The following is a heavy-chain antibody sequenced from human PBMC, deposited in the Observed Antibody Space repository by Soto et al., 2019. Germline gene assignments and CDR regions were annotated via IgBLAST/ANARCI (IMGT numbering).Heavy chain of an antibody. V-gene: IGHV1-46*01. CDR3: ARGAVVVPNGLIAGMNV. J-gene: IGHJ6*02. Sequence: ASVKVSCKPSGYSFSNFYVHWVRQAPGQGLEWMGIIDPSSGTTSYTQKFQERVTMTRDTSMSTVYMELSRLRSEDTAVYYCARGAVVVPNGLIAGMNVWGLGTTVTVSS. CDR1: GYSFSNFY. D-gene: IGHD2-15*01. CDR2: IDPSSGTT.